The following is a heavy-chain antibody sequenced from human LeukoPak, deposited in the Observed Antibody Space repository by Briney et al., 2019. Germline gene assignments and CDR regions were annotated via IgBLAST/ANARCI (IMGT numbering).Heavy chain of an antibody. CDR1: VFSFNRDW. CDR3: PRHLDD. J-gene: IGHJ1*01. V-gene: IGHV3-7*01. CDR2: IKQDESEQ. D-gene: IGHD3-3*01. Sequence: GGSLRLSCAASVFSFNRDWEDWVRPAPGKGLEWVANIKQDESEQNYLDSVKGRFTISRDNAQNSLYLQMNGMRGEDPAGYYCPRHLDDWGEGTLVTVSS.